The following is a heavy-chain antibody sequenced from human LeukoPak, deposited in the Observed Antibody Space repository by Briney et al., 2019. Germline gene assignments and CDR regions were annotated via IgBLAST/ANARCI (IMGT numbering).Heavy chain of an antibody. CDR3: ARDPVVVPAAISLDAFDI. Sequence: ASVKVSCKASGYTFTSYGISWVRQAPGQGLEWMGWISAYNGNTNYAQKLQGRVTMTTDTSTSTAYMELRSLRSDDTAVYYCARDPVVVPAAISLDAFDIWGQGTMVTDSS. V-gene: IGHV1-18*01. CDR1: GYTFTSYG. CDR2: ISAYNGNT. J-gene: IGHJ3*02. D-gene: IGHD2-2*02.